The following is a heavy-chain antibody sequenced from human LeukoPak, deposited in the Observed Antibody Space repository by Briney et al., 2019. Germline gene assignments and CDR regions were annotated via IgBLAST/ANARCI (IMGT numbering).Heavy chain of an antibody. Sequence: GGSLRLSWAASGFTFSSYGMHWVRQAPGKGLEWVAVISYDGSNKYYADSVKGRFTISRDNSKNTLYLQMNSLRAEDTAVYYCEVWFGELLSPFDYWGQGTLVTVSS. V-gene: IGHV3-30*03. J-gene: IGHJ4*02. D-gene: IGHD3-10*01. CDR2: ISYDGSNK. CDR1: GFTFSSYG. CDR3: EVWFGELLSPFDY.